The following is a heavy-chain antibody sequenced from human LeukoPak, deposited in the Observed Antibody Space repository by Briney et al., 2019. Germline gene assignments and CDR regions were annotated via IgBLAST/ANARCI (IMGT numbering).Heavy chain of an antibody. V-gene: IGHV3-43D*03. CDR3: AKGQYCSSTSCPYYYYMDV. CDR1: GFTFDDYA. CDR2: ISWDGGST. J-gene: IGHJ6*03. Sequence: GGSLRLSCAASGFTFDDYAMHWVRQAPGKGLERVSLISWDGGSTYYADSVKGRFTISRDNSKNSLYLQMNSLRAEDTALYYCAKGQYCSSTSCPYYYYMDVWGKGTTVTVSS. D-gene: IGHD2-2*01.